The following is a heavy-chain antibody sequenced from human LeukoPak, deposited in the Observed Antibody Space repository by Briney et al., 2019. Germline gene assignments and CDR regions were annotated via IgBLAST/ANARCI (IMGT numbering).Heavy chain of an antibody. CDR3: ANSGDYYYYYMDV. CDR1: RFTPSVYA. CDR2: ISGSGGST. J-gene: IGHJ6*03. Sequence: GGSLRLSCVAPRFTPSVYAMRSGCQAPGKGLEWVSAISGSGGSTYYADSVKGRFTISRDNSKNTLYLQMNSLRAEDTAVYYSANSGDYYYYYMDVWGKGTTVTVSS. V-gene: IGHV3-23*01. D-gene: IGHD3-10*01.